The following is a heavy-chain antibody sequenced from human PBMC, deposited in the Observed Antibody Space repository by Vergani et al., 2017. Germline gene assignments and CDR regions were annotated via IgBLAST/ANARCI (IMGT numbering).Heavy chain of an antibody. CDR2: ISASGNA. V-gene: IGHV4-61*02. CDR3: ARRSGGYYSGGKVHPLRTAFDV. J-gene: IGHJ3*01. CDR1: GGSISAGYYF. Sequence: QVQLQASGPGRVKPSQTLSLTCTMSGGSISAGYYFWSWIRQPAGKGLEWLGHISASGNASHSPSLKTRVSMSVDTSKNPYSLTVTSVTAADTAIYVGARRSGGYYSGGKVHPLRTAFDVWGHGTVGTVSS. D-gene: IGHD2-15*01.